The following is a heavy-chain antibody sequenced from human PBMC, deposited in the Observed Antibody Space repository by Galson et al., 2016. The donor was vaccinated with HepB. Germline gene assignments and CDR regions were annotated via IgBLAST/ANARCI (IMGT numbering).Heavy chain of an antibody. J-gene: IGHJ4*02. D-gene: IGHD6-13*01. V-gene: IGHV3-33*01. CDR2: IWYDGSNK. CDR3: ARESSIAAAGVLDY. Sequence: SLRLSCAASGFTFSSYGMHWVRQAPGKGPEWVAVIWYDGSNKYYADSVKGRFTISRDNSKNTLYLQMNSLRAEDTAVYYCARESSIAAAGVLDYWGQGTLVTVSA. CDR1: GFTFSSYG.